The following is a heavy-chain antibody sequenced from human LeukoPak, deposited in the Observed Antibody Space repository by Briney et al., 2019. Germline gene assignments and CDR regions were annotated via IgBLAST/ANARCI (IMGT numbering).Heavy chain of an antibody. CDR1: GFTFSSYT. CDR2: ISGSSSYI. CDR3: AKVGGVSKYTVTTGYYYYMDV. Sequence: GGSLRLSCAASGFTFSSYTMNWVRQAPGKGLEWVSSISGSSSYIYYADSLKGRFIISRDNAKNSLYLQMNSLRAEDTAVYYCAKVGGVSKYTVTTGYYYYMDVWGKGTTVTVSS. D-gene: IGHD4-17*01. J-gene: IGHJ6*03. V-gene: IGHV3-21*01.